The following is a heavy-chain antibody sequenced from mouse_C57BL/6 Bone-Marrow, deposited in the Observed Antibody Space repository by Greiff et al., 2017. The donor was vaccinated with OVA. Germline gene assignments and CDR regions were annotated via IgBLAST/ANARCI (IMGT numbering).Heavy chain of an antibody. J-gene: IGHJ2*01. D-gene: IGHD2-4*01. CDR3: ARSRLPLDY. CDR1: GYAFTNYL. V-gene: IGHV1-54*01. CDR2: INPGSGGT. Sequence: QVQLKESGAELVRPGTSVKVSCKASGYAFTNYLIEWVKQRPGQGLEWIGVINPGSGGTNYNEKFKGKATLTADKSSSTAYMQLSSLTSEDSAVYFCARSRLPLDYWGQGTTLTVSS.